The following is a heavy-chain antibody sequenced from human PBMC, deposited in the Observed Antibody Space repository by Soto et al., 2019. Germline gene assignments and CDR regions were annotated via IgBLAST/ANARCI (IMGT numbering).Heavy chain of an antibody. CDR2: ISGSGGST. J-gene: IGHJ6*02. V-gene: IGHV3-23*01. CDR3: AKDAYRLGYCSSTSCYMVFNYYGMDV. Sequence: VGSLRLSCAASGFTFSSYAMSWVRQAPGKGLEWVSAISGSGGSTYYADSVKGRFTISRDNSKNTLYLQMNSLRAEDTAVYYCAKDAYRLGYCSSTSCYMVFNYYGMDVWGQGTTVTVSS. D-gene: IGHD2-2*02. CDR1: GFTFSSYA.